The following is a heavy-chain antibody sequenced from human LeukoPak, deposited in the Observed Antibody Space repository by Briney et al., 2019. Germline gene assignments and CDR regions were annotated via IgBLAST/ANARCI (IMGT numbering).Heavy chain of an antibody. V-gene: IGHV4-39*01. CDR3: VRRRAAGYDYWYLDL. J-gene: IGHJ2*01. D-gene: IGHD3-9*01. CDR2: IYYSGNT. CDR1: GGSISSSSYY. Sequence: PSETLSLTCTVSGGSISSSSYYWGWIRQPPGKGLEWIGSIYYSGNTYYNPSLKSRVTISVDTSKNQFSLKLSSVTAADTAVYYCVRRRAAGYDYWYLDLWGRGTLVTVSS.